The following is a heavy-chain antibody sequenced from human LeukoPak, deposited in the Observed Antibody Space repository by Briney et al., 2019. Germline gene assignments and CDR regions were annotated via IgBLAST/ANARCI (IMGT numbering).Heavy chain of an antibody. Sequence: KVSCKVSGYTLTELSMHWVRQASGKGLEWVGRIRSKANSYATAYAASVKGRFTISRDDSKNTAYLQMNSLKTEDTAVYYCTRLDYYGSGSYYNDYFDCWGQGTLVTVSS. D-gene: IGHD3-10*01. V-gene: IGHV3-73*01. J-gene: IGHJ4*02. CDR1: GYTLTELS. CDR3: TRLDYYGSGSYYNDYFDC. CDR2: IRSKANSYAT.